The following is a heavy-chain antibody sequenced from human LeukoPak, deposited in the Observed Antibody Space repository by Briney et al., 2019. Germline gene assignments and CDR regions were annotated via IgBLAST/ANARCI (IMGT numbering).Heavy chain of an antibody. CDR3: ASSPPPLHYYYMDV. V-gene: IGHV4-39*01. CDR1: GGSISSSSYY. J-gene: IGHJ6*03. CDR2: IYYSGST. Sequence: PSETLSLTCTVSGGSISSSSYYWGWIRQPPGKGLEWIGSIYYSGSTYYNPSLKSRVTISVDTSKNQFSLKLSSVTAADTAVYYCASSPPPLHYYYMDVWSKGTTVTVSS.